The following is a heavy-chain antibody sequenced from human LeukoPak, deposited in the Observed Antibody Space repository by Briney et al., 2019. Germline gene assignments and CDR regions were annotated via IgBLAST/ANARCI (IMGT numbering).Heavy chain of an antibody. D-gene: IGHD1-26*01. CDR2: IYNSGSP. Sequence: SETLSLTCTVSGVSVTIAPYYWSWIRQPPGKGLEWIGHIYNSGSPNYKSSLKSRVTMSMDTSKNQLSLKLNSVTAADTAIYYCARDLYRPFYFDYWGQGTLVTVSS. J-gene: IGHJ4*02. CDR1: GVSVTIAPYY. V-gene: IGHV4-61*01. CDR3: ARDLYRPFYFDY.